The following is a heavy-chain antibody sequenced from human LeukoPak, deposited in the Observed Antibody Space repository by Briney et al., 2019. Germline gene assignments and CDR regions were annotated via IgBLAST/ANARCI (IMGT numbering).Heavy chain of an antibody. CDR1: GFTFSTYA. CDR2: ISYDGSNK. D-gene: IGHD1-26*01. J-gene: IGHJ4*02. V-gene: IGHV3-30-3*01. CDR3: ARGLFTGGTNYGF. Sequence: GGSLRLSCAASGFTFSTYAMHWVRQAPGKGLEWVAVISYDGSNKYYADSVKGRFTISRDNSKNTLYMQMNRLRAEDTAVYYCARGLFTGGTNYGFWGQGTLVTVSS.